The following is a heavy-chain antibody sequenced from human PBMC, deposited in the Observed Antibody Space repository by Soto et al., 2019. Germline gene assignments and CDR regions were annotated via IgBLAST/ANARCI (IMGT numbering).Heavy chain of an antibody. Sequence: GESLKICCKVSGYSFTSYWISWVRQMPGKGLEWMGRIDPSDSYTNYSPSFQGHGTISADKSISTAYLQWSSLKASDTAMYYCARQGGDYGDNDFDYWGQGTLVTVSS. CDR1: GYSFTSYW. CDR2: IDPSDSYT. V-gene: IGHV5-10-1*01. D-gene: IGHD4-17*01. CDR3: ARQGGDYGDNDFDY. J-gene: IGHJ4*02.